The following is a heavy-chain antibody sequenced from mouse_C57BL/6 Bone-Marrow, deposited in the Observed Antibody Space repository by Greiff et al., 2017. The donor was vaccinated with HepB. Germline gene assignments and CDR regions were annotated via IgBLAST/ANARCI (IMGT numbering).Heavy chain of an antibody. CDR3: ARTDYDGLAWFAY. CDR2: IWSGGST. J-gene: IGHJ3*01. CDR1: GFSLTSYG. D-gene: IGHD2-4*01. V-gene: IGHV2-2*01. Sequence: QVQLKESGPGLVQPSQSLSITCTVSGFSLTSYGVHWVRQSPGKGLEWLGVIWSGGSTDYNAAFISRLSISKDNSKSQVFFKMKSLQVDDTAIYYCARTDYDGLAWFAYWGQGTLVTVSA.